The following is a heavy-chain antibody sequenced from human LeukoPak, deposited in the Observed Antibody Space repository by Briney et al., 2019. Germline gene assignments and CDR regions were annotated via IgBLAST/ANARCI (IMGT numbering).Heavy chain of an antibody. CDR1: GCTISGDGYY. CDR2: SYYSGST. Sequence: SQTLSLTCTFSGCTISGDGYYWSWNRQHPGKDLEWIGYSYYSGSTYYNPSLKSRVTISVDTSKNQFSLKLSSVTAADTAVYYCARVHCSGGSCYHSHFDYWGQGTLVTVSS. V-gene: IGHV4-31*03. CDR3: ARVHCSGGSCYHSHFDY. J-gene: IGHJ4*02. D-gene: IGHD2-15*01.